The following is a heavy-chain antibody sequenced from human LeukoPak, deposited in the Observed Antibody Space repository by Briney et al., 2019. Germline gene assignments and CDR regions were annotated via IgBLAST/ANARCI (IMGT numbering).Heavy chain of an antibody. V-gene: IGHV4-39*01. CDR1: GGSISSSSYY. CDR3: ARHPLYYYDSSGPFDY. Sequence: PSETLSLTCTVSGGSISSSSYYWGWIRQPPGKGLERIGSIYYSGSTYYNPSLKSRVTISVDTSKNQFSLKLSSVTAADTAVYYCARHPLYYYDSSGPFDYWGQGTLVTVSS. D-gene: IGHD3-22*01. CDR2: IYYSGST. J-gene: IGHJ4*02.